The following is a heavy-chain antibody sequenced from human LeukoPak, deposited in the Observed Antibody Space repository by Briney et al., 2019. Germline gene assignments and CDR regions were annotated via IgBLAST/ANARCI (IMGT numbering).Heavy chain of an antibody. CDR3: AKDHCNGGSCLEVISNY. J-gene: IGHJ4*02. CDR2: ISYDGSNK. CDR1: GFTFSSYG. D-gene: IGHD2-15*01. Sequence: QPGGSLRLSCAASGFTFSSYGMHWVRQAPGKGLEWVAVISYDGSNKYYADSVKGRFTISRDNSKNTLYLQMNSLRAEDTAVYYCAKDHCNGGSCLEVISNYWGQGTLVTVSS. V-gene: IGHV3-30*18.